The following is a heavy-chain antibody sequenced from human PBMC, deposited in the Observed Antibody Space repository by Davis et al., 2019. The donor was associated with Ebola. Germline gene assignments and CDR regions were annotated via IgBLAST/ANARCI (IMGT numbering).Heavy chain of an antibody. CDR1: GFVFSNYV. Sequence: GGSLRLSCAASGFVFSNYVMSWVRRAPGKGLEWVSTLGTSADAYHADSVKGRFTISRDNSKNTLYLQMNGLRVEDTAIYYCTKDTSNIWFDIWGQGTMVTVSS. V-gene: IGHV3-23*01. J-gene: IGHJ3*02. CDR3: TKDTSNIWFDI. D-gene: IGHD1-26*01. CDR2: LGTSADA.